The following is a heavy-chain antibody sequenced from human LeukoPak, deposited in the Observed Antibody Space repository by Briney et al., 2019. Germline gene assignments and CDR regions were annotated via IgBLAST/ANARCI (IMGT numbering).Heavy chain of an antibody. D-gene: IGHD4-17*01. CDR1: GGSINGYY. CDR3: ARVFRGAVTSNWFDP. CDR2: ISDSGST. J-gene: IGHJ5*02. V-gene: IGHV4-59*01. Sequence: SETRSLTCTVSGGSINGYYWTWIRQPPGKGLEWIGYISDSGSTNYNPSLKSRVTMSVDSSNTEFSLRLNSVTAADTAVYYCARVFRGAVTSNWFDPWGQGTLVTVSS.